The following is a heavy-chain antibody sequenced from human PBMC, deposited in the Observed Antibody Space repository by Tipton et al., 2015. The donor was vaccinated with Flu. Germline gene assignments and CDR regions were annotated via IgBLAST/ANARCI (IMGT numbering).Heavy chain of an antibody. CDR3: ARRPIYGDDMTTSAFDY. CDR2: IYRSGST. V-gene: IGHV4-38-2*02. CDR1: GYSISNTYY. J-gene: IGHJ4*02. Sequence: TLSLTCTVSGYSISNTYYWGWVRQPPGKGLEWIGNIYRSGSTYYNPSLKSRVTISIHTSKNQFSLKLSSVTAADTAVYYCARRPIYGDDMTTSAFDYGGQGTRVTAAS. D-gene: IGHD4-17*01.